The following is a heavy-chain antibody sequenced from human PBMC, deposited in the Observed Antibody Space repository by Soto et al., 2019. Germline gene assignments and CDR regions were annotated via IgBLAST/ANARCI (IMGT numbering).Heavy chain of an antibody. CDR1: GFSFSNYG. CDR2: ISGHNGDT. Sequence: RASVKVSCKVSGFSFSNYGISWVRQAPGQGLEWLGWISGHNGDTKYAQNLQGRVTMTADTSTSTAYMELRSLTSDDTAVYYCARERGKHIIYYYGMNVWGQGTTVTVYS. D-gene: IGHD3-16*01. CDR3: ARERGKHIIYYYGMNV. J-gene: IGHJ6*02. V-gene: IGHV1-18*01.